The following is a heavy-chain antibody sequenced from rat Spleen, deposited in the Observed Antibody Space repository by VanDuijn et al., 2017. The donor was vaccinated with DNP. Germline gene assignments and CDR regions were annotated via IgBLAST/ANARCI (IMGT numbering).Heavy chain of an antibody. D-gene: IGHD1-11*01. Sequence: EVQLQESGPGLVKPSQSLSLTCSVTGYSVTSHYWGWIRKFPGNKMEWIGHINYSGTTSYNPSLKSRISLTRDTATNQFCLQLNSGTTEDAATYYCARGDGSPDYWSHGVIGTVSA. CDR1: GYSVTSHY. CDR2: INYSGTT. CDR3: ARGDGSPDY. V-gene: IGHV3-1*01. J-gene: IGHJ2*01.